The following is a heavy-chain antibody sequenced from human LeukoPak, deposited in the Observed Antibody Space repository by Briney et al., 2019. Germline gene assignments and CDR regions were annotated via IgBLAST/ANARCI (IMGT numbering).Heavy chain of an antibody. CDR1: GFTFSSYA. CDR2: ISYDGSNK. D-gene: IGHD7-27*01. CDR3: AKERLTGDFDY. J-gene: IGHJ4*02. Sequence: GGSLRLSCAASGFTFSSYAMHWVRQAPGKGLEWVAVISYDGSNKYYADSVKGRFTISRDNSKNTLYLQMNSLRAEDTAVYYCAKERLTGDFDYWGQGTLVTVSS. V-gene: IGHV3-30*04.